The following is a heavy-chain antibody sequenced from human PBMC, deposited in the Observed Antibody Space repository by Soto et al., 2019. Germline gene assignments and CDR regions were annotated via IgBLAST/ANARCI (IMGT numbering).Heavy chain of an antibody. D-gene: IGHD3-10*01. Sequence: QVQLVQSGAEVKKPGSSVKVSCKASGGTFSSYAISWVRQAPGQGLEWMGGIIPIFGTANYAQKFQGRVKITADKSTSTAYMELSSLRSEDTAVYYCARRYYYGSGSGLYGMDVWGQGTTVTVSS. CDR3: ARRYYYGSGSGLYGMDV. V-gene: IGHV1-69*06. CDR2: IIPIFGTA. CDR1: GGTFSSYA. J-gene: IGHJ6*02.